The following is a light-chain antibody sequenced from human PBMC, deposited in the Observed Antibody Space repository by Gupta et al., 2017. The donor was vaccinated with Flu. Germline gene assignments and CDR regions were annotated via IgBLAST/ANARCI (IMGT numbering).Light chain of an antibody. Sequence: QSALTQPASVSGSPGQSITISCTGTSSDVGGYNYVSWYQQHPGKAPKLMIYEFSNRPSGVSNRFSGSKSGNTASLTISGLQADDEADYYCSSYTSSSLYVFGTGTKVTVL. V-gene: IGLV2-14*01. CDR2: EFS. CDR1: SSDVGGYNY. CDR3: SSYTSSSLYV. J-gene: IGLJ1*01.